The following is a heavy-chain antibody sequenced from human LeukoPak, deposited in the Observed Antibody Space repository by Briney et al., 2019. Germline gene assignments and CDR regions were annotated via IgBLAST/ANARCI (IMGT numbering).Heavy chain of an antibody. Sequence: SETLSLTCTVSGYSISSGYYWGWIRQPPGKGLEWIGTIYYSGATYYNPSLKSRVTISVDTSKNQFSLEVTSVTATDSAVYYCARHGLITGSYSYLESWGQGTLVTVSS. CDR2: IYYSGAT. CDR1: GYSISSGYY. J-gene: IGHJ4*02. CDR3: ARHGLITGSYSYLES. V-gene: IGHV4-38-2*02. D-gene: IGHD1-26*01.